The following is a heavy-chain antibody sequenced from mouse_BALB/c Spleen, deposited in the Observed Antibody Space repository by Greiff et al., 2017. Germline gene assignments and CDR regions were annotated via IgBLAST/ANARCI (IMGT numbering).Heavy chain of an antibody. CDR2: ISYSGST. J-gene: IGHJ3*01. CDR3: ARLGLLPSWFAY. D-gene: IGHD2-3*01. V-gene: IGHV3-8*02. CDR1: GDSITSGY. Sequence: EVKLQQSGPSLVKPSQTLSLTCSVTGDSITSGYWNWIRKFPGNKLEYMGYISYSGSTYYNPSLKSRISITRDTSKNQYYLQLNSVTTEDTATYYCARLGLLPSWFAYWGQGTLVTVSA.